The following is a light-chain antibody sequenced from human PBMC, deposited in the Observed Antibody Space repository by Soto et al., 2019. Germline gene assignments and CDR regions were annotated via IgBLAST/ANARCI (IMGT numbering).Light chain of an antibody. CDR1: SSDVGGYNY. CDR3: SSYTSSSTLDV. V-gene: IGLV2-14*01. CDR2: EVS. J-gene: IGLJ1*01. Sequence: QSALTQAASVSVSPGQSITISCTGTSSDVGGYNYVSWYQQHPGKAPKLMIYEVSNRPSGVSNRFSGSKSGNTASLTISGLQAEDEADYYCSSYTSSSTLDVFGTGTKVTVL.